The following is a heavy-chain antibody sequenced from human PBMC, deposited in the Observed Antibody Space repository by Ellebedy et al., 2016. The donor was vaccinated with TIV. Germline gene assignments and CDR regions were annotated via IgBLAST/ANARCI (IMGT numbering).Heavy chain of an antibody. CDR3: AREKFYYNSSGYDNWFDP. CDR2: IYYTGTT. D-gene: IGHD3-22*01. V-gene: IGHV4-59*01. Sequence: MPSETLSLTCSVSGASITDYYWTWIRQPPGKGLEWIGYIYYTGTTNYNPSLKSRVTISVDTSKNQPSLKLSSVTAADTAVYYCAREKFYYNSSGYDNWFDPWGQGTTVTVSS. CDR1: GASITDYY. J-gene: IGHJ5*02.